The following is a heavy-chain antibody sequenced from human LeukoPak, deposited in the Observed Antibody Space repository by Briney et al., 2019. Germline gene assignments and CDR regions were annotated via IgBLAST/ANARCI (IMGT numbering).Heavy chain of an antibody. V-gene: IGHV3-48*01. Sequence: PGGSLRLSCATSGFTFTNYGINWVRQAPGKGLEWVAYISSSAILYADSVKGRFTISRDTARNSLYLEMNSLRAEDTAVYYCAKDEVIPSYYYIDVWGKGTTVTVSS. J-gene: IGHJ6*03. CDR1: GFTFTNYG. CDR2: ISSSAI. D-gene: IGHD2-2*01. CDR3: AKDEVIPSYYYIDV.